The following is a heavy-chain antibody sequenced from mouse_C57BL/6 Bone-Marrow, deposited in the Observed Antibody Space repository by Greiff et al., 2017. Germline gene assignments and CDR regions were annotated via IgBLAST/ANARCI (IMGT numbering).Heavy chain of an antibody. CDR2: ISDGGSYT. Sequence: EVKVVESGGGLVKPGGSLKLSCAASGFTFSSYAMSWVRQTPDKRLEWVATISDGGSYTYYPDHVKGRYTLSRDNAKNNLYLQMSHLKSEDTAMYYGARGKRRDYFDYWGQGTTLTVSS. J-gene: IGHJ2*01. CDR1: GFTFSSYA. V-gene: IGHV5-4*03. CDR3: ARGKRRDYFDY.